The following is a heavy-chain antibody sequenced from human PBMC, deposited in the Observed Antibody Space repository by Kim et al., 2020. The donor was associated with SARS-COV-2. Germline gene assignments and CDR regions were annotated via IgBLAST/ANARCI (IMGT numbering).Heavy chain of an antibody. CDR3: VRGASGGPGILDS. J-gene: IGHJ4*02. CDR2: VSYSGTT. V-gene: IGHV4-61*01. CDR1: GGSINSGTFY. D-gene: IGHD6-19*01. Sequence: SETLSLTCTVSGGSINSGTFYWNWIRQTPGRELEGIVQVSYSGTTKYNPSRASRVSISAYTTKYQFSLRLDFVTAADAGVCLCVRGASGGPGILDSCGQG.